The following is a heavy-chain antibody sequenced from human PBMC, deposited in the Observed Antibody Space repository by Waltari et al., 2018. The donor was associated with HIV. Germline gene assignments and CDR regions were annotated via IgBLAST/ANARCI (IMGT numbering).Heavy chain of an antibody. CDR3: TRALAY. J-gene: IGHJ4*02. CDR1: GFTFSASA. Sequence: EVQLVESGGGLVQPGGSLRVSCAASGFTFSASAIHWVRQASGKGLWWVGCIRSRGNRYATAYGASVKGRFTVSRDESKNTAYLQMNNLKTEDTAVYYCTRALAYWGQGTLVTVSP. CDR2: IRSRGNRYAT. D-gene: IGHD3-16*01. V-gene: IGHV3-73*02.